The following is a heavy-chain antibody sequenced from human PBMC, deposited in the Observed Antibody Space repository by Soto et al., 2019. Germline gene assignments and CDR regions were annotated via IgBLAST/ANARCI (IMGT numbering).Heavy chain of an antibody. V-gene: IGHV1-69*11. CDR1: GATFTNYA. D-gene: IGHD3-22*01. CDR3: ARVEAEAYYQDYYGMDV. J-gene: IGHJ6*02. Sequence: HVQLVQSGAEVKKPGSSVKVSCKASGATFTNYAISWVRQAPGQGLECMGGIIPVLGTANYAQKFQGRVTITADESTRTAYMELSSLRSEDTAVYFCARVEAEAYYQDYYGMDVWGQGTTVTVSS. CDR2: IIPVLGTA.